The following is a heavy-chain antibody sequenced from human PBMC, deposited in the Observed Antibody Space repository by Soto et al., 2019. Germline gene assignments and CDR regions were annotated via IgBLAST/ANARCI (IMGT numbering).Heavy chain of an antibody. V-gene: IGHV3-30*18. CDR2: ISYDGSNK. CDR1: GFTFSSYG. J-gene: IGHJ4*02. Sequence: PGGSLRLSFAASGFTFSSYGMHWVRQAPGKGLEWVAVISYDGSNKYYADSVKGRFAISRDNSKNTLYLQMNSLRAEDTDVYYCAKDPPPADYWGQGTLVTVSS. CDR3: AKDPPPADY.